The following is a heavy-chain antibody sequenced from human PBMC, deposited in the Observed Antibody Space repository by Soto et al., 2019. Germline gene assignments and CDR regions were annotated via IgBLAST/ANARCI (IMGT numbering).Heavy chain of an antibody. D-gene: IGHD6-13*01. J-gene: IGHJ3*02. V-gene: IGHV3-21*01. Sequence: GSLRLSCAASGFTFSTYSMNWVRQAPGKGLEWVSSISSSSNYIYYTDSVKGRFTISRDNAKNSLYLQMHSLRAEDTAVYYCARDLFGYSPGAFDSGSQGTIVTVSS. CDR2: ISSSSNYI. CDR1: GFTFSTYS. CDR3: ARDLFGYSPGAFDS.